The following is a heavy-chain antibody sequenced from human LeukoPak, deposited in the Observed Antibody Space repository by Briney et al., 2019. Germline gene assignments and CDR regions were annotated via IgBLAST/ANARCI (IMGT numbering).Heavy chain of an antibody. D-gene: IGHD1-7*01. CDR3: AKMGGSITGTTHYDY. CDR2: ISGSGGST. J-gene: IGHJ4*02. V-gene: IGHV3-23*01. CDR1: GFTFDDYA. Sequence: GGSLRLSCAASGFTFDDYAMHWVRQAPGKGLEWVSAISGSGGSTYYADSVKGRFTISRDNSKNTLYLQMNSLRAEDTAVYYCAKMGGSITGTTHYDYWGQGTLVTVSS.